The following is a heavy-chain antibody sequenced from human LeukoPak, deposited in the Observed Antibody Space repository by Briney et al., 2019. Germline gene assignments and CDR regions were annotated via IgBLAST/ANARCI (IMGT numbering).Heavy chain of an antibody. Sequence: SETLSLTCTVSGGSISSYYWSWIRQPPGKGLEWVGYIYYSGSTNYNPSLKSRVTISVDTSKNQFSLKLSSVTAADTAVYYCARNVGVDFYNWFDPWGQGTLVTVSS. D-gene: IGHD1-26*01. V-gene: IGHV4-59*01. CDR1: GGSISSYY. CDR2: IYYSGST. J-gene: IGHJ5*02. CDR3: ARNVGVDFYNWFDP.